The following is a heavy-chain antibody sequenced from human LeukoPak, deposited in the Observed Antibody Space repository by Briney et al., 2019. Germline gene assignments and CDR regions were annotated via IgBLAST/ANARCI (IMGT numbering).Heavy chain of an antibody. CDR1: GFTFSTYT. V-gene: IGHV3-21*04. CDR3: AKGAGWYGSNWFDP. CDR2: ISSSSSYI. J-gene: IGHJ5*02. Sequence: GGSLRLSCAASGFTFSTYTMHWVRQAPGKGLEWVSSISSSSSYIYYADSVKGRFTISRDNAKNSLYLLMNSLRAEDTAVYYCAKGAGWYGSNWFDPWGQGTLVTVSS. D-gene: IGHD6-19*01.